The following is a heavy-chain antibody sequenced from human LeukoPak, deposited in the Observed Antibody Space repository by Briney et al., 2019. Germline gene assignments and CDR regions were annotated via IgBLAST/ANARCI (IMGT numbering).Heavy chain of an antibody. CDR2: ISWNSGSI. CDR1: GFTFDDYA. CDR3: AKAKAVAGSNFDY. Sequence: PGRSLRLSCAASGFTFDDYAMHWVRQAPGKGLEWVSGISWNSGSIGYADSVKGRFTISRDNAKNSLYLQMNSLRAEDTALYYCAKAKAVAGSNFDYWDQGTLVTVSS. J-gene: IGHJ4*02. D-gene: IGHD6-19*01. V-gene: IGHV3-9*01.